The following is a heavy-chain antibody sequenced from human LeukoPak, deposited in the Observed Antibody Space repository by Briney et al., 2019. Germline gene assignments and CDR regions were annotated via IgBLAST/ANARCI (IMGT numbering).Heavy chain of an antibody. CDR3: ARGGRWLPEYYYYGMDV. D-gene: IGHD5-24*01. J-gene: IGHJ6*02. CDR1: GFTFSSYD. CDR2: IGTAGDT. Sequence: TGGSLRLSCAASGFTFSSYDMHWVRQATGKGLEWVSAIGTAGDTYYPGSVKGRFTISRENAKNSLYLQMNSLRAGDTAVYYCARGGRWLPEYYYYGMDVWGQGTTVTVSS. V-gene: IGHV3-13*01.